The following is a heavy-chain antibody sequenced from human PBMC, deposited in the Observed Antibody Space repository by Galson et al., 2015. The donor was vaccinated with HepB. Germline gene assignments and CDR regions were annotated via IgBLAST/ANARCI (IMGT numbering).Heavy chain of an antibody. J-gene: IGHJ5*02. V-gene: IGHV1-3*01. CDR3: ARAKYQLLYGWFDP. CDR2: INAGNGNT. CDR1: GYTFTSYA. D-gene: IGHD2-2*02. Sequence: SVKVSCKASGYTFTSYAMHWVRQAPGQRLEWMGWINAGNGNTKYSQKFQGRVTITRDTSASTAYMGLSSLRSEDTAVYYCARAKYQLLYGWFDPWGQGTLVTVSS.